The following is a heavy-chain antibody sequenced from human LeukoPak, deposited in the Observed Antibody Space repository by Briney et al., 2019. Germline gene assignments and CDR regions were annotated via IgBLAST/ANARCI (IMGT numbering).Heavy chain of an antibody. CDR1: GFTFKNYV. V-gene: IGHV3-23*01. CDR3: AKDLGWELPAEAY. Sequence: GSLRLSCVASGFTFKNYVMNWVRQAPGKGLEWLGTIYGSGVSISYADSVKGRFTISRDNSNNTLYLQMNSLRAEDTAMYYCAKDLGWELPAEAYWGQGILVTVSS. CDR2: IYGSGVSI. D-gene: IGHD1-26*01. J-gene: IGHJ4*02.